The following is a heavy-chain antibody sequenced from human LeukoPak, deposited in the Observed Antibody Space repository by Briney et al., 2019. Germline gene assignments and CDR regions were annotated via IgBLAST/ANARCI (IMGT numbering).Heavy chain of an antibody. CDR1: GYTFTSYD. CDR3: ARGPPNWGYDY. J-gene: IGHJ4*02. V-gene: IGHV1-8*01. CDR2: MSPNSDDT. D-gene: IGHD7-27*01. Sequence: VASVKVSCKASGYTFTSYDFNWVRQATGQRPEWMGWMSPNSDDTGYAQKFQDRVTMTRNTSISTAYMELSSLRSDDTAVYYCARGPPNWGYDYWGPGTLVTVSS.